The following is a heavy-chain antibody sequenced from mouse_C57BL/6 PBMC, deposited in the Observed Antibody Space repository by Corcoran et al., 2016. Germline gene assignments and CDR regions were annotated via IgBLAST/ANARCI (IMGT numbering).Heavy chain of an antibody. CDR2: INPNNGGT. CDR3: ARRAYFDY. Sequence: EVQLQPSGPELVKPGASVKISCTASGYTFTDYYMNWVKQSHGKSLEWIGDINPNNGGTSYNQKFKGKATLTVDKSSSTAYMELRSLTSEDSAVYYCARRAYFDYWGQGTTLTVSS. CDR1: GYTFTDYY. J-gene: IGHJ2*01. D-gene: IGHD3-1*01. V-gene: IGHV1-26*01.